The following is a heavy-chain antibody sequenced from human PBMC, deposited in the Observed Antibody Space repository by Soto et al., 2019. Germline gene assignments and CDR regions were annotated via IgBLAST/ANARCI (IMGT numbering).Heavy chain of an antibody. CDR3: AIERYQKRSDGMHX. D-gene: IGHD2-2*01. CDR1: GYTFTGYY. CDR2: INPQTGGT. J-gene: IGHJ6*02. Sequence: ASVKVSCKASGYTFTGYYVHWVREDPAQGLEWMGCINPQTGGTSYAQKFQGSVTLYTDTSINTAYLELSRMRFDDAAVYFCAIERYQKRSDGMHXWGQGTTVTVS. V-gene: IGHV1-2*02.